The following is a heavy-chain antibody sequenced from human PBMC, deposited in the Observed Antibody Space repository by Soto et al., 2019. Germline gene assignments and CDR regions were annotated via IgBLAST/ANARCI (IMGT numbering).Heavy chain of an antibody. CDR3: TKMAGSGNYYSNFDY. CDR1: GFNFVSYA. D-gene: IGHD3-10*01. J-gene: IGHJ4*02. CDR2: ISGSGSPT. V-gene: IGHV3-23*01. Sequence: GGSLRLSCVGSGFNFVSYALSWVRQASGRGLEWISGISGSGSPTDYADSVKGRFSISRDNSKNILYLQMSGLRAEDTAVYYCTKMAGSGNYYSNFDYWGQGTQVTVSS.